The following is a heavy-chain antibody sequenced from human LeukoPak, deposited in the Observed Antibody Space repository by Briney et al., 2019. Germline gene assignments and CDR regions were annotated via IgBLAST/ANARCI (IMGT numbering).Heavy chain of an antibody. Sequence: SETLSLTCTVSGGSISSYYWSWIWQPAGKGLEWIGRIYTSGSTNYNPSLKSRVTMSVDTSKNQFSLKLSSVTAADTAVYYCARGTYYYDSSGYYYRWFDPWGQGTLVTVSS. CDR3: ARGTYYYDSSGYYYRWFDP. V-gene: IGHV4-4*07. CDR1: GGSISSYY. J-gene: IGHJ5*02. D-gene: IGHD3-22*01. CDR2: IYTSGST.